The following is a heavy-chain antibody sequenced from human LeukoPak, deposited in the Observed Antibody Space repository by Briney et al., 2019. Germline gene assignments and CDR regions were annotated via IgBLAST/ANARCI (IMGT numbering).Heavy chain of an antibody. Sequence: GESLKISCKGSGYSFSSNWIGWVRQIPGKGLQWMGIICPGDSDTRYSPSFQGQVTISADKAISTAYLQWSSLKASDTAMYYCARLPIDMSTISVLGVFDIWGQGTMVTVSS. CDR3: ARLPIDMSTISVLGVFDI. CDR2: ICPGDSDT. D-gene: IGHD5-24*01. V-gene: IGHV5-51*01. J-gene: IGHJ3*02. CDR1: GYSFSSNW.